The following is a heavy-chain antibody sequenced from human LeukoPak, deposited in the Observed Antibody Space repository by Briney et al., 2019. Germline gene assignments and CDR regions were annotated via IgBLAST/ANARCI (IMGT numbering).Heavy chain of an antibody. V-gene: IGHV1-69*13. CDR1: GYTFTSYY. J-gene: IGHJ6*02. CDR2: IIPIFGTA. D-gene: IGHD4-11*01. CDR3: ARGRHYSRYYYYGMDV. Sequence: ASVKVSCKASGYTFTSYYMHWVRQAPGQGLEWMGGIIPIFGTANYAQKFQGRVTITADESTSTAYMELSSLRSEDTAVYYCARGRHYSRYYYYGMDVWGQGTTVTVSS.